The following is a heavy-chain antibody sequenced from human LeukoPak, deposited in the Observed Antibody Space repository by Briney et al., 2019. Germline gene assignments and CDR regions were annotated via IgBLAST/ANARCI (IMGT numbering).Heavy chain of an antibody. CDR1: GFTFSNAW. V-gene: IGHV3-15*01. CDR3: ATVYWYFDL. CDR2: IKSKTDGGTT. Sequence: GGSLRLSCAASGFTFSNAWMSWVRPGPGNGLEWVGLIKSKTDGGTTDYAAPVKGRFTISRDDSKNTLYLQMSSLKTEDSAVYSCATVYWYFDLWGRGTLVSVSA. J-gene: IGHJ2*01.